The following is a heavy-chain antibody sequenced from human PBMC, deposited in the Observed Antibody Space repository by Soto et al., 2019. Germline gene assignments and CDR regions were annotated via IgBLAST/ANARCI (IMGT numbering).Heavy chain of an antibody. CDR2: IYSGGST. Sequence: EVQLVESGGGLVQPGGSLRLSCAASGFTVSGNYMSWVRQAPGKGLEWVSVIYSGGSTYYADSVKGRFTISRHNSKNTLYLQVNSLRAEDTAVYYCARDTGDQLLNYWGQGTLVTVSS. D-gene: IGHD2-2*01. J-gene: IGHJ4*02. CDR1: GFTVSGNY. CDR3: ARDTGDQLLNY. V-gene: IGHV3-53*04.